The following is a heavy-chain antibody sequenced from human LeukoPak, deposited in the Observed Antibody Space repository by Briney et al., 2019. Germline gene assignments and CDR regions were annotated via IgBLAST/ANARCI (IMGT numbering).Heavy chain of an antibody. CDR3: ARVVGRYMDV. V-gene: IGHV3-11*05. J-gene: IGHJ6*02. CDR1: GLTFSDYY. CDR2: ISSSSSYT. Sequence: GGSLRLSCAASGLTFSDYYMSWIRQAPGKGLEWVSYISSSSSYTNYADSVKGRFTISRDNAKNSLYLQMNSLRAEDTAGDYCARVVGRYMDVWGQGTTVTVSS. D-gene: IGHD2-15*01.